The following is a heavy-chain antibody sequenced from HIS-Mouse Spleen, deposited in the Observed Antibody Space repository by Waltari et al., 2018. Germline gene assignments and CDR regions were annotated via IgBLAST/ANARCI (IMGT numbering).Heavy chain of an antibody. V-gene: IGHV4-39*07. CDR2: IYYSWST. CDR1: GGFITSTSYS. CDR3: AREIPYSSSWYDWYFDL. Sequence: QLQLQESGPGLVKPSETLSLTCTVSGGFITSTSYSWGWIRAPPGKGLGWIGSIYYSWSTYYNPSLKSRVTISVDTSKNQFSLKLSSVTAADTAVYYCAREIPYSSSWYDWYFDLWGRGTLVTVSS. J-gene: IGHJ2*01. D-gene: IGHD6-13*01.